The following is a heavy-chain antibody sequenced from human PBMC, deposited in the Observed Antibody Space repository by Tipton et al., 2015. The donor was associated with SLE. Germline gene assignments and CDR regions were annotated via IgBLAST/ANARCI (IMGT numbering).Heavy chain of an antibody. V-gene: IGHV3-23*01. Sequence: GSLRLSCAASGFTFSSYGMSWVRQAPGKGLEWVSGISSSDGRTYYADSVKGRFTISRDNSKNTLYLQMNSLRAEDTAVYYCAKTWEYYFHMDVWGKGTTVTVS. J-gene: IGHJ6*03. CDR1: GFTFSSYG. CDR3: AKTWEYYFHMDV. D-gene: IGHD1-26*01. CDR2: ISSSDGRT.